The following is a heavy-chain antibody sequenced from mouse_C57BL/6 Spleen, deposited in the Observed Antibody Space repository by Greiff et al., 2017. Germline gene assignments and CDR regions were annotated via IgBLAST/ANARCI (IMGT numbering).Heavy chain of an antibody. D-gene: IGHD2-3*01. CDR3: ARQAIYDGYYVRFAY. V-gene: IGHV5-6*01. CDR1: GFTFSSYG. Sequence: EVQRVESGGDLVKPGGSLKLSCAASGFTFSSYGMSWVRQTPDKRLEWVATISSGGSYSYYPDSVKGRFTISRDNAKNTLYLQMSSLKSEDTAMYYCARQAIYDGYYVRFAYWGQGTLVTVSA. CDR2: ISSGGSYS. J-gene: IGHJ3*01.